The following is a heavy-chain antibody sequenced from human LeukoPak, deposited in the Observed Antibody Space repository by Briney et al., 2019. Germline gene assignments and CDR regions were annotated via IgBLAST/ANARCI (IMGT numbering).Heavy chain of an antibody. V-gene: IGHV3-23*01. J-gene: IGHJ5*02. Sequence: GGSLRLSCAASGFTFSSYAMSWVRQAPGKGLEWVSAISGSGGSTYYADSVKGRFTISRDNSKNTLYLQMNSLRAEDTAVYYCAKDWGSMVRGVPNWFDPWGQGTLVTVSS. D-gene: IGHD3-10*01. CDR3: AKDWGSMVRGVPNWFDP. CDR1: GFTFSSYA. CDR2: ISGSGGST.